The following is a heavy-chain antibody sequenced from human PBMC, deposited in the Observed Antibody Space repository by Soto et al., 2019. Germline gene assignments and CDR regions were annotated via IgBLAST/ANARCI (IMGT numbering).Heavy chain of an antibody. V-gene: IGHV4-4*02. CDR3: ATVEGSGNYYFDC. CDR1: GGSISSSYW. D-gene: IGHD3-10*01. CDR2: IFHSGST. J-gene: IGHJ4*02. Sequence: QVQLQESGPGLVKPSGTLSLTCAVSGGSISSSYWWTWVRQPPGKGLEWIGEIFHSGSTNYNPSLKSRVTISVDKSKNQFSLKLSSVTAADTDVYYCATVEGSGNYYFDCWGQGALVTVSS.